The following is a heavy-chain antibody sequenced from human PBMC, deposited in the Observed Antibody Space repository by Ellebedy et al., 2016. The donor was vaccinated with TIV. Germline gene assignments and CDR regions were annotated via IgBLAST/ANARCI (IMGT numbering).Heavy chain of an antibody. V-gene: IGHV7-4-1*02. D-gene: IGHD6-19*01. J-gene: IGHJ4*02. Sequence: ASVKVSCKAAGYIFSRYAMNWVRQAPGQGLEWMGWINTDTGNPTYAQGFTGRFVFSFDTSISTVYLEISSLKTEDTAVYYCARDGGGWSSADFWGRGTLVTVSS. CDR1: GYIFSRYA. CDR3: ARDGGGWSSADF. CDR2: INTDTGNP.